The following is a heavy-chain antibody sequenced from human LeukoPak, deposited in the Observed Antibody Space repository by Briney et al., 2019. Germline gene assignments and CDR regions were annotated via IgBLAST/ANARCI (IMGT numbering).Heavy chain of an antibody. CDR3: ARGGGTVTTDPYYYYVMDV. Sequence: PGGSLRLSCAASGFTFSSYAMSWVRQAPGKGLEWVSAISGSGGSTYYAAAVKGRFTISRDNAKNSLYLQMDSLRAEDTAVYYCARGGGTVTTDPYYYYVMDVWGQGTTVTVSS. J-gene: IGHJ6*02. V-gene: IGHV3-23*01. CDR1: GFTFSSYA. D-gene: IGHD4-17*01. CDR2: ISGSGGST.